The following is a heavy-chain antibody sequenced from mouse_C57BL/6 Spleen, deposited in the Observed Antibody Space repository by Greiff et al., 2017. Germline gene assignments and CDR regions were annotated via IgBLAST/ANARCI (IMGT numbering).Heavy chain of an antibody. CDR2: IYPGSGST. CDR3: ARYGSRKSMDY. V-gene: IGHV1-55*01. J-gene: IGHJ4*01. D-gene: IGHD1-1*01. CDR1: GYTFTRYW. Sequence: QVQLQQPGAELVKPGASVKMSCKASGYTFTRYWITWVKQRPGQGLEWIGDIYPGSGSTNYNEKFKSKATLTVDTSSSTAYMQLSSLTSEDSAVDYCARYGSRKSMDYWGQGTSVTVSA.